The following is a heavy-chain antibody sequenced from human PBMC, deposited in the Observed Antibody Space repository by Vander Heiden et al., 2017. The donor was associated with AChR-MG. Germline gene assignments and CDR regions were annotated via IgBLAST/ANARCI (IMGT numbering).Heavy chain of an antibody. Sequence: EVRLVQSGGALVKPGEPVRLSCVASGLQFSDYSRSWGRQAPGKGLEWVSSISSSSSYIYYVDSVRGRFTISRDNAKNSLTLQLDSVRVEDTAVYYCAMDSSGWRIDSWGQGTQVSVS. CDR1: GLQFSDYS. CDR3: AMDSSGWRIDS. J-gene: IGHJ4*02. V-gene: IGHV3-21*01. CDR2: ISSSSSYI. D-gene: IGHD3-22*01.